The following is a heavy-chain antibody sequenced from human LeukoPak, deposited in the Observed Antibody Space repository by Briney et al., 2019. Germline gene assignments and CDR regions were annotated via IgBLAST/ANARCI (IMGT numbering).Heavy chain of an antibody. CDR1: GFSFSNYA. V-gene: IGHV3-30-3*01. D-gene: IGHD6-19*01. CDR3: AKAGQWLAGSRLD. J-gene: IGHJ4*02. Sequence: GRSLRLSCAASGFSFSNYAMHWVRQAPGKGLEWVAVISFDGTNKYYADSVKGRLTISRDNSENTLHLQMTSLRAEDTAVYYCAKAGQWLAGSRLDWGQGTLVTVAS. CDR2: ISFDGTNK.